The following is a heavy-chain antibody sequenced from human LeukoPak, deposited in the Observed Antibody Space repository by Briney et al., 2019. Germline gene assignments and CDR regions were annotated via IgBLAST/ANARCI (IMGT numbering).Heavy chain of an antibody. D-gene: IGHD2-2*01. V-gene: IGHV3-48*03. CDR3: GRDGARYCSSTSFYFGEEDYYYYGMDV. Sequence: PGGSLRLSCAASGFTFSSYEMNWVRQAPGKGLEWVSYISSSGSTIYYADSVKGRFTISRDNAKNSLYLQMNSLRAEDTAVYYCGRDGARYCSSTSFYFGEEDYYYYGMDVWGKGTTVTVSS. CDR1: GFTFSSYE. J-gene: IGHJ6*04. CDR2: ISSSGSTI.